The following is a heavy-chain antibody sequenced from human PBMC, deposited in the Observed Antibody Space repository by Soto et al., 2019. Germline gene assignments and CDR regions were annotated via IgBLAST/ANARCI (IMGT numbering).Heavy chain of an antibody. Sequence: QVQLVESGGGVVQPGRSLRLSCAASGFTFSSYGMHWVRQAPGKGLEWVAVISYDGSNKYYADSVKGRFTISRDNSKNMLYLQMNSLRAEDTAVYYCAKDQPYGDYVGTFDYWGQGTLVTVSS. CDR2: ISYDGSNK. CDR1: GFTFSSYG. D-gene: IGHD4-17*01. CDR3: AKDQPYGDYVGTFDY. J-gene: IGHJ4*02. V-gene: IGHV3-30*18.